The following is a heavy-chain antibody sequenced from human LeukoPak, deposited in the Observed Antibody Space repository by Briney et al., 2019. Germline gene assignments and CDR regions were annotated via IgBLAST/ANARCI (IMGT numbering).Heavy chain of an antibody. CDR3: ARDHSSSWYPGNWFDP. CDR1: GFNFSSYS. Sequence: GGSLRLSCAASGFNFSSYSMNWVRQAPGKGLEWVSGINWNGGSTGYADSVKGRFTISRDNAKNSLYLQMNSLRAEDTALYYCARDHSSSWYPGNWFDPWGQGTLVTVSS. J-gene: IGHJ5*02. V-gene: IGHV3-20*04. CDR2: INWNGGST. D-gene: IGHD6-13*01.